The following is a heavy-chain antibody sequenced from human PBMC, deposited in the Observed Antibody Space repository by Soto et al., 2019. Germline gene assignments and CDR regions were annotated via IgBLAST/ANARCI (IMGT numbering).Heavy chain of an antibody. J-gene: IGHJ4*02. Sequence: VQLVQSGAEVKKPGASVKVSCKASEYTFTNYNVHWLRQAPGQGLEWMGIIRPSGVNTGYARRFQGRVTVTRDRSTSTVYMELTSLTSDDTGVYYCAREPKESFYFDFWGQGTLVTVSS. V-gene: IGHV1-46*01. CDR1: EYTFTNYN. CDR3: AREPKESFYFDF. CDR2: IRPSGVNT.